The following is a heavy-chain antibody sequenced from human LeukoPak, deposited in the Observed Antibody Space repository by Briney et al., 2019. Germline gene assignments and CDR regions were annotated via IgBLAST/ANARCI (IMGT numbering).Heavy chain of an antibody. CDR2: IYTSGST. CDR3: ARGRYLTTLGGAAAGFLDS. Sequence: RPSETLSLTCTVSGGSISSGSYFWSWIRQPAGKGLEWIGRIYTSGSTNYNPSLKRRVTISVDTSQKQFSLRLTSVTAADTAVYYCARGRYLTTLGGAAAGFLDSWGQGTLVTVSS. CDR1: GGSISSGSYF. J-gene: IGHJ4*02. D-gene: IGHD6-13*01. V-gene: IGHV4-61*02.